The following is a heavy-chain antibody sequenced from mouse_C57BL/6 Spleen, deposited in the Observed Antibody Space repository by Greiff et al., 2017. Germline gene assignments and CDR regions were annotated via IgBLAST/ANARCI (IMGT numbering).Heavy chain of an antibody. V-gene: IGHV1-61*01. J-gene: IGHJ1*03. CDR2: IYPSDSET. Sequence: VQLQQPGAELVRPGSSVKLSCKASGYTFTSYWMDWVKQRPGQGLEWIGNIYPSDSETHYNQKFKDKATLTVDKSSSTAYMQLSSLTSEDSAVYYCARDYGSSYRYFDVWGTGTTVTGSS. D-gene: IGHD1-1*01. CDR3: ARDYGSSYRYFDV. CDR1: GYTFTSYW.